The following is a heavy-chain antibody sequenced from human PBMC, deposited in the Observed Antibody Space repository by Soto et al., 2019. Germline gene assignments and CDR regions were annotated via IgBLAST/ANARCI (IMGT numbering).Heavy chain of an antibody. V-gene: IGHV3-23*01. CDR2: ISGSGGST. CDR1: GFTFSSYA. J-gene: IGHJ6*02. CDR3: AKFSAYSQDVGDCSSTSCYYYYYYGMDV. D-gene: IGHD2-2*01. Sequence: GGSLRLSCAASGFTFSSYAMSWVRQAPGKGLEWVSAISGSGGSTYYADSVKGRFTISRDNSKNTLYLQMNSLRAEDTAVYYCAKFSAYSQDVGDCSSTSCYYYYYYGMDVWGQGTTVTVSS.